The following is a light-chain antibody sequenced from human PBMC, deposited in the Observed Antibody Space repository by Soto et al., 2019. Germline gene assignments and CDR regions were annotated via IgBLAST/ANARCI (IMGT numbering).Light chain of an antibody. Sequence: QSALTQPASVSGSPGQSITISCTGTSSDVGGYNYVSWYQQHPGKAPKLMIYDVSNRLSGVSNRFSGSKSGNTAYLTISGLQAEDEADYYCSSYTSSSTRVFGGGTKLTVL. CDR1: SSDVGGYNY. CDR3: SSYTSSSTRV. J-gene: IGLJ3*02. CDR2: DVS. V-gene: IGLV2-14*01.